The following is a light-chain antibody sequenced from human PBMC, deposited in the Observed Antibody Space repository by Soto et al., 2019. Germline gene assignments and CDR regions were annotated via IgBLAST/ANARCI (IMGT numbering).Light chain of an antibody. Sequence: QSALTQPPSASGSPGQSVTISCTGTSSDVGGYNYVSWYQQHPGKAPKLIISEVSKRPSGVPDRFSGSKSGNTASLTVSGLQAEYEAAYYCTSHAGSNNYVFGTGTKLTVL. CDR2: EVS. V-gene: IGLV2-8*01. CDR1: SSDVGGYNY. J-gene: IGLJ1*01. CDR3: TSHAGSNNYV.